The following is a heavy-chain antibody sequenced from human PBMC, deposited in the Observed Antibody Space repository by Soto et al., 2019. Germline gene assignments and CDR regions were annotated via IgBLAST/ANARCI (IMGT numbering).Heavy chain of an antibody. CDR2: INPNSGGT. Sequence: QVQLVQSGAEVKKPGASVKVSCKASGYTFTGYYMHWVRQAPGQGLEWMGWINPNSGGTNYAQKFQGRVTMTRDTSISTAYMELSRLRSDDTAVYYCAITQQWLVQGDAFDIWGQGTMVTVSS. CDR1: GYTFTGYY. J-gene: IGHJ3*02. CDR3: AITQQWLVQGDAFDI. V-gene: IGHV1-2*02. D-gene: IGHD6-19*01.